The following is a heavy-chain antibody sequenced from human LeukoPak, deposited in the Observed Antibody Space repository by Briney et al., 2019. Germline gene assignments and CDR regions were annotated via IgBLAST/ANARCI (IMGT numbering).Heavy chain of an antibody. V-gene: IGHV4-34*01. D-gene: IGHD5-18*01. CDR2: INHSGST. Sequence: PGGSLRLSCAASGFTFSGYYWSWIRQPPGKGLEWIGEINHSGSTNYNPSLKSRVTISVDTSKNQFSLKLSSVTAADTAVYYCASSYGRAFDIWGQGTMVTVSS. CDR1: GFTFSGYY. J-gene: IGHJ3*02. CDR3: ASSYGRAFDI.